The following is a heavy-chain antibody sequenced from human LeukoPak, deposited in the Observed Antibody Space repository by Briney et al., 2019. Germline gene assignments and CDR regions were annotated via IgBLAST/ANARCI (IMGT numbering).Heavy chain of an antibody. V-gene: IGHV3-21*01. CDR2: ISSSSSYI. D-gene: IGHD6-19*01. CDR3: ARAPGIAVAGTCFDY. CDR1: GFTFSSYE. J-gene: IGHJ4*02. Sequence: PGGSLRLSCAASGFTFSSYEMNWVRQAPGKGLEWVSSISSSSSYIYYADSVKGRFTISRDNAKNSLYLQMNSLRAEDTAVYYCARAPGIAVAGTCFDYWGQGTLVTVSS.